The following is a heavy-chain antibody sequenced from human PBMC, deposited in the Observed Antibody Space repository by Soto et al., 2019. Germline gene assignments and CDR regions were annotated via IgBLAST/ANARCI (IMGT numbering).Heavy chain of an antibody. CDR1: GFTFSSYA. CDR3: ARDRIVGATKVHYYGMDV. V-gene: IGHV3-30-3*01. D-gene: IGHD1-26*01. Sequence: PGGSLRLSCAASGFTFSSYAMHWVRQAPGKGLEWVAVISYDGSNKYYADSVKGRFTISRDNSKNTLYLQMNSLRAEDTAVYYCARDRIVGATKVHYYGMDVWGQGTTVTVPS. CDR2: ISYDGSNK. J-gene: IGHJ6*02.